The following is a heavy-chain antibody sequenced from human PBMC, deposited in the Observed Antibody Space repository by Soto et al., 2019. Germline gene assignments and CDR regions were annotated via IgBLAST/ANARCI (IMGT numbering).Heavy chain of an antibody. CDR3: ARGAYTYYYDSSGYYPFPFFDY. D-gene: IGHD3-22*01. V-gene: IGHV3-7*01. Sequence: QSGGSLRLSCAASGFTFSSYWMSWVRQAPGKGLEWVANIKQDGSEKYYVDSVKGRFTISRDNAKNSLYLQMNSLRAEDTAVYYCARGAYTYYYDSSGYYPFPFFDYWGQGTLVTVSS. J-gene: IGHJ4*02. CDR2: IKQDGSEK. CDR1: GFTFSSYW.